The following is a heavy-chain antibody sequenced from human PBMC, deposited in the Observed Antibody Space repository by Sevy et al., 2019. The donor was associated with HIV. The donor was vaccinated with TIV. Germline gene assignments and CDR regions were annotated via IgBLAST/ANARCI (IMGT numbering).Heavy chain of an antibody. J-gene: IGHJ4*02. CDR2: IWYDGSKI. CDR3: AKGGPNSGYDYYFDY. D-gene: IGHD5-12*01. V-gene: IGHV3-33*06. CDR1: GFTFSNYA. Sequence: GGSLRLSCAASGFTFSNYAMHWVRQAPGKGLAWVALIWYDGSKIFYADSVKGRFTISRDNSESTLCLQMNSLRAEDTALYHCAKGGPNSGYDYYFDYWGQGTLVTVSS.